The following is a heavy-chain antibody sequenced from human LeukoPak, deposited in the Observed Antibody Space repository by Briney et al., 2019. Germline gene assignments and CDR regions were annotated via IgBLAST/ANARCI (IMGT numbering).Heavy chain of an antibody. CDR3: ARPFPNRGYSYGDMVDY. V-gene: IGHV5-51*01. J-gene: IGHJ4*02. CDR1: GYSFTSYW. D-gene: IGHD5-18*01. CDR2: IYPGDSDT. Sequence: GESLKISCKGSGYSFTSYWIGWVRQMPGKGLEWMGIIYPGDSDTRYSPSFQGQVTISADKSISTAYLQWSSLKASDTAMYYCARPFPNRGYSYGDMVDYWGQGTLVTVSS.